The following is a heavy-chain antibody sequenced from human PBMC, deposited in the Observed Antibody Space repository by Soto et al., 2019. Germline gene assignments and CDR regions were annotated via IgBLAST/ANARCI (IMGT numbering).Heavy chain of an antibody. CDR2: INHSGST. Sequence: SETLSLTCAVYGGSFSGYYWSWIRQPPGKGLEWIGEINHSGSTNYNPSLKSRVTMSVETSKSQLSLKLDSVTAADTAVYYCSRHKDQWGNTWSYYFDSWGQGALVTVSS. J-gene: IGHJ4*02. D-gene: IGHD6-13*01. CDR3: SRHKDQWGNTWSYYFDS. V-gene: IGHV4-34*01. CDR1: GGSFSGYY.